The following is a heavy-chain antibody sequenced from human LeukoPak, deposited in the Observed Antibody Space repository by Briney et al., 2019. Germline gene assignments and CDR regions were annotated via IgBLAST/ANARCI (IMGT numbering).Heavy chain of an antibody. CDR2: ISGSGGST. V-gene: IGHV3-23*01. J-gene: IGHJ4*02. CDR1: GFTFSSYA. CDR3: AKDRDHYYDSSGYYSFDY. Sequence: PGGSLRLPCAASGFTFSSYAMSWVRQAPGKGLEWVSAISGSGGSTYYADSVKGRFTISRDNSKNTLYLQMNSLRAEDTAVYYCAKDRDHYYDSSGYYSFDYWGQGTLVTVSS. D-gene: IGHD3-22*01.